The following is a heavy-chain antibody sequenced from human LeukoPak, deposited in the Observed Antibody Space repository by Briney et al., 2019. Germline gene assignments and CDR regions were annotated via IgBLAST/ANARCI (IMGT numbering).Heavy chain of an antibody. J-gene: IGHJ4*02. CDR3: ARGHYMYSGPPGY. Sequence: GGSLRLSCAASGFTFSNYWINWIRQAPGKGLEWVAVISYDGSNKYYADSVKGRFTISRDNSKNTLYLQMNSLRAEDTAVYYCARGHYMYSGPPGYWGQGTLVTVSS. V-gene: IGHV3-30-3*01. CDR1: GFTFSNYW. CDR2: ISYDGSNK. D-gene: IGHD1-26*01.